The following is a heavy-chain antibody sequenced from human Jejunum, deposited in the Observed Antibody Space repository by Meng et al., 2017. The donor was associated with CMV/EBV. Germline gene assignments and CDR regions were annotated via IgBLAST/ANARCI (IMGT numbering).Heavy chain of an antibody. J-gene: IGHJ4*02. CDR2: VSYSGTS. V-gene: IGHV4-59*01. CDR1: GDSFMYYY. Sequence: VSGDSFMYYYWSWIRQSPEKGLEWIGYVSYSGTSYYNPSLKSRVTVSLDMSKNQFSLTLTSVTAADTAVYFCARDRGGLGKYFDYWGQGSLVTVSS. D-gene: IGHD3-10*01. CDR3: ARDRGGLGKYFDY.